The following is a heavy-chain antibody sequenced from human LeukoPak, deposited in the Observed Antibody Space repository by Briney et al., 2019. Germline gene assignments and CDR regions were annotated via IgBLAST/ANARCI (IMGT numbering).Heavy chain of an antibody. J-gene: IGHJ3*02. CDR3: ARDFYSSSSNAFDI. V-gene: IGHV1-69*13. Sequence: GASVKVSCKASGGTFSSYAISWVRQAPGQGLEWMGGIIPIFGTANYAQKFQGRVTITADESTSTAYMELSSLRSEDTAVYYCARDFYSSSSNAFDIWGQGTMVTVSS. D-gene: IGHD6-6*01. CDR1: GGTFSSYA. CDR2: IIPIFGTA.